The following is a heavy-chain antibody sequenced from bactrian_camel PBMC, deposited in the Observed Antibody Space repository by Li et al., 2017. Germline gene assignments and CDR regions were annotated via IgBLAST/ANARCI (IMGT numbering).Heavy chain of an antibody. D-gene: IGHD3*01. J-gene: IGHJ4*01. CDR3: AADMGPMGAACAQLSILT. CDR2: IRPGATTT. CDR1: GFTVNPKC. Sequence: VQLVESGGGLVQPGGSLRLSCAASGFTVNPKCMGWFRQAPGKEREGVASIRPGATTTAYASSVRGRFSISLDTAKNTVYLQMNSLKPEDTAVYYCAADMGPMGAACAQLSILTGARGPRSPSP. V-gene: IGHV3S40*01.